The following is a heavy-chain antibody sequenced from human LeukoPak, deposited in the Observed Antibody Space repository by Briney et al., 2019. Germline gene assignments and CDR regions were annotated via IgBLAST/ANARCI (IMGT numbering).Heavy chain of an antibody. D-gene: IGHD5-12*01. CDR2: ISGSGGST. CDR1: GFTFSSYA. J-gene: IGHJ4*02. CDR3: AKSLRSSALYYFDC. V-gene: IGHV3-23*01. Sequence: GGSLRLSCAASGFTFSSYAMTWVRQAPGKGLEWVSGISGSGGSTYYADSVKGRFTISRDNSKNTLYLQMNSLRVEDTAVYYCAKSLRSSALYYFDCWGQGTLVTVPS.